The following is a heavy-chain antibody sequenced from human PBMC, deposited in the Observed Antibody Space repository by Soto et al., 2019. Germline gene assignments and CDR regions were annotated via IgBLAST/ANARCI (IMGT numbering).Heavy chain of an antibody. J-gene: IGHJ4*02. Sequence: GGSLRLSCAASGFTFSNAWMSWVRQAPGKELEWVGRIKSKTDGGTTDYAAPVKGRFTISRDDSKNTLYLQMNSPKTEDTAVYYCTTGVSSRDYYDFWSGSPRFDYWGQGTLVTVSS. CDR3: TTGVSSRDYYDFWSGSPRFDY. D-gene: IGHD3-3*01. V-gene: IGHV3-15*01. CDR1: GFTFSNAW. CDR2: IKSKTDGGTT.